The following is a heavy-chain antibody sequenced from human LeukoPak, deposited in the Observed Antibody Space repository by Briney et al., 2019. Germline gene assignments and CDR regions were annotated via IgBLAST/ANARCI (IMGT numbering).Heavy chain of an antibody. Sequence: GASVKVSCKASGYTFTGYYMHWVRQAPGQGLEWMGWINPNSGGTNYAQKFQGRVTMTRDTSISTAYMELSRLRSDDTAVFYCARDRDDSSGYYRETLSDYWGQGTLVTVSS. J-gene: IGHJ4*02. V-gene: IGHV1-2*02. D-gene: IGHD3-22*01. CDR2: INPNSGGT. CDR1: GYTFTGYY. CDR3: ARDRDDSSGYYRETLSDY.